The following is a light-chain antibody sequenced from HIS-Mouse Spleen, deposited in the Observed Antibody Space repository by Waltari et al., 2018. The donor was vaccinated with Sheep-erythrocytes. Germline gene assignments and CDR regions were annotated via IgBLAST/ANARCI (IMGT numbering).Light chain of an antibody. V-gene: IGLV3-1*01. J-gene: IGLJ2*01. Sequence: SYELTQPPSVSVSPGQTASITCSGDKLGDKYACWYQQKPGQSPVLVIYQDSKRPSGIPEAFSGSNSGNTATLTISGTQAMDEADYYCQAWDSSTAVVFGGGTKLTVL. CDR2: QDS. CDR1: KLGDKY. CDR3: QAWDSSTAVV.